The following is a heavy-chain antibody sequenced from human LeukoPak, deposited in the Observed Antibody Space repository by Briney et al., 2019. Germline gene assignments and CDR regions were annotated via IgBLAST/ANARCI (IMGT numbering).Heavy chain of an antibody. CDR3: ARGLITMVRGVTDY. D-gene: IGHD3-10*01. Sequence: PSETLPLTCAVYGGSFSVYYWSWIRQPPGKGLEWIGEINHSGSTNYNPSLKSRVTISVDTSKNQFSLKLSSVTAADTAVYYCARGLITMVRGVTDYWGQGTLVTVSS. J-gene: IGHJ4*02. CDR2: INHSGST. V-gene: IGHV4-34*01. CDR1: GGSFSVYY.